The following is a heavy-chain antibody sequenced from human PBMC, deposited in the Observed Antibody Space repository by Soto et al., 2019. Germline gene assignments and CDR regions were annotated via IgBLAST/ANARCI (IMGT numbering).Heavy chain of an antibody. J-gene: IGHJ6*02. CDR3: ARVAYGDYEGWYYYYGMDV. D-gene: IGHD4-17*01. CDR2: IIPIFGTA. V-gene: IGHV1-69*13. Sequence: ASVKVSCKASGGTFSSYAISWVRQAPGQGLEWMGGIIPIFGTANYAQKFQGRVTITADESTSTAYMELSSLRSEDTAVYYCARVAYGDYEGWYYYYGMDVWGQGTRVTVSS. CDR1: GGTFSSYA.